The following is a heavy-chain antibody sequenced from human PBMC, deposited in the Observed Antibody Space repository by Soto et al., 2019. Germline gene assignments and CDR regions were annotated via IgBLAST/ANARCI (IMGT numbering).Heavy chain of an antibody. J-gene: IGHJ6*02. CDR3: ARAPKRGYYYYGMDV. Sequence: LRLSCAASGFTFRSYEMNWVRQAPGKGLEWVSYISSSGSTIYYADSVKGRFTISRDNAKNSLYLQMNSLRAEDTAAYYCARAPKRGYYYYGMDVWGQGTTVTVSS. D-gene: IGHD2-15*01. V-gene: IGHV3-48*03. CDR2: ISSSGSTI. CDR1: GFTFRSYE.